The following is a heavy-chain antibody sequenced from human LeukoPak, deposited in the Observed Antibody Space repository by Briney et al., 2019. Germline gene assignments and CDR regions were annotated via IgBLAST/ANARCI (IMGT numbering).Heavy chain of an antibody. CDR2: INHSGST. J-gene: IGHJ4*02. CDR3: ARGGKQLATYYFDY. CDR1: GGSFSGYY. V-gene: IGHV4-34*01. D-gene: IGHD6-6*01. Sequence: PSETLSLTCAAYGGSFSGYYWSWIRQPPGKGLEWIGEINHSGSTNYNPSLKSRVTISVDTSKNQFSLKLSSVTAADTAVYYCARGGKQLATYYFDYWGQGTLVTVSS.